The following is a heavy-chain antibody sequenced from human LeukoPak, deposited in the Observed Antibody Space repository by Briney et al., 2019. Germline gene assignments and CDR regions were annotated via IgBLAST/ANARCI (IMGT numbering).Heavy chain of an antibody. CDR1: GFTFSSYA. V-gene: IGHV3-64D*09. CDR3: VKDYNWNIFHY. J-gene: IGHJ4*02. Sequence: GGSLRLSCSASGFTFSSYAMHWVRQAPGKGLEYVSAISSNGGSTYYADSVKGRFTISRDNSKNTLYLQVSSLRAEDTAVYYCVKDYNWNIFHYWGQGTLVTVSS. CDR2: ISSNGGST. D-gene: IGHD1/OR15-1a*01.